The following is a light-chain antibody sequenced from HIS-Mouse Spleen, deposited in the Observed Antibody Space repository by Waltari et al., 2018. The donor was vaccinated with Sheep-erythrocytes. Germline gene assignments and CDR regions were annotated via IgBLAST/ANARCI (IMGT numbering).Light chain of an antibody. V-gene: IGLV2-8*01. CDR2: EVS. Sequence: QSALTQPPSASGSPGQSVTISCTGTSSDVGGYNYVPWSQQHPGKAPKRMIYEVSKRPSGVPDRFSGSKSGNTASLTVSGLQAEDEADYYCSSYAGSNNWVFGGGTKLTVL. CDR1: SSDVGGYNY. J-gene: IGLJ3*02. CDR3: SSYAGSNNWV.